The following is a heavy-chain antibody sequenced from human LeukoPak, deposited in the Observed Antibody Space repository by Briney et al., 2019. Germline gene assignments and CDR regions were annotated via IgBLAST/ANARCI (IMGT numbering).Heavy chain of an antibody. D-gene: IGHD1-1*01. V-gene: IGHV1-18*01. CDR2: INAYNGNT. Sequence: VSVKVSCKASGYTFTSYGFSWVRQAPGQGLEWMGWINAYNGNTNYAQKLQGRVTMTTDTSTSTAYMELRSLRFDDTAVYYCARRQGTTLSFDYWGQGTLVTVSS. CDR3: ARRQGTTLSFDY. CDR1: GYTFTSYG. J-gene: IGHJ4*02.